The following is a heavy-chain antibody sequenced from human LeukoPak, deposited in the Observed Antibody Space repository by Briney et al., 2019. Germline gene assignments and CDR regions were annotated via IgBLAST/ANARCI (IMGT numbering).Heavy chain of an antibody. CDR2: ISAYNGNT. D-gene: IGHD3-3*01. CDR3: ARSFWSGYYLLDP. Sequence: GASVKVSCKASGYTFTSYGISWVRQAPGQGLEWMGWISAYNGNTNYAQKLQGRVTMTTDTSTSTAYMELRRLRSDDTAVYFCARSFWSGYYLLDPWGQGTLVTVSS. V-gene: IGHV1-18*01. J-gene: IGHJ5*02. CDR1: GYTFTSYG.